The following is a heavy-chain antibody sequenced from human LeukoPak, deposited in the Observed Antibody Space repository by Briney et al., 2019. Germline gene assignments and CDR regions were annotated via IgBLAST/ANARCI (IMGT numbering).Heavy chain of an antibody. D-gene: IGHD4-17*01. Sequence: GGSLRLSCAASGFTFSSHGMHWVRQAPGKGLDWVAFIRHDGSNKYNADSVKGRFTLSRDNSKNTLYLQMNSLRAEDTAVYYCAKDKAMTTAAMDVWGKGATVTVSS. CDR1: GFTFSSHG. V-gene: IGHV3-30*02. J-gene: IGHJ6*03. CDR3: AKDKAMTTAAMDV. CDR2: IRHDGSNK.